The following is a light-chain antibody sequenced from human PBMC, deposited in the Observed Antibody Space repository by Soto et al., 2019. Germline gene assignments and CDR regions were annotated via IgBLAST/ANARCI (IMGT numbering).Light chain of an antibody. J-gene: IGLJ2*01. CDR3: SSYTSSGTLV. V-gene: IGLV2-14*01. Sequence: QSALTQPASVSGSPGQSITISCTGTSSDVGSYNYVSWYQQHPGKAPNLMIYDVSNRPSGVSNRFSGSKSGNTASLTISGLQAEDESDYYCSSYTSSGTLVFGGGTKLTVL. CDR2: DVS. CDR1: SSDVGSYNY.